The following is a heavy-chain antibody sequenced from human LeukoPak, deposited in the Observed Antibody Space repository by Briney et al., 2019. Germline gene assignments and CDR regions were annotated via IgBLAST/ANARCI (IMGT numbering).Heavy chain of an antibody. CDR2: IYHRGYI. J-gene: IGHJ6*03. V-gene: IGHV4-31*03. CDR3: ARAGRGDNYYTNIDV. Sequence: PSQTLSLTCTVSGGSINVGGTYWSWIRQHPGKGLEWIGYIYHRGYIYYNPSLESRFIMSLDASENQFSLTINSVTAADTAVYLCARAGRGDNYYTNIDVWGRGTPVTVSS. CDR1: GGSINVGGTY. D-gene: IGHD3-10*01.